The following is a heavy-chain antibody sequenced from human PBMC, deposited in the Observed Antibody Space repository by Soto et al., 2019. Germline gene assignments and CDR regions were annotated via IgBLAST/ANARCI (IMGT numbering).Heavy chain of an antibody. V-gene: IGHV4-38-2*02. J-gene: IGHJ5*02. CDR2: IYHSGST. D-gene: IGHD3-22*01. CDR3: ARGYPHYYDSSGYHNWFDP. Sequence: WGXIXQPPGKGLDWIGSIYHSGSTYYNPSLKSRVTISVDTSKNQFSLKLSSVTAADTAVYYCARGYPHYYDSSGYHNWFDPWGQGTLVXV.